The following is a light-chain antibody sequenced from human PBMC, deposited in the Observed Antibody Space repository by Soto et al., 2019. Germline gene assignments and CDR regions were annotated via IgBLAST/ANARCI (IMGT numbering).Light chain of an antibody. CDR2: AAS. CDR3: LQDYNYPWT. V-gene: IGKV1-6*01. CDR1: QSIRND. Sequence: AIQMTQSPSSLSASVGDRVTITCRASQSIRNDLGWYQQKAGKAPKLLIYAASSLRSGVPSRFSGSGSGTDFTLTISSLQPEDFATYYCLQDYNYPWTFGQGTKVKIK. J-gene: IGKJ1*01.